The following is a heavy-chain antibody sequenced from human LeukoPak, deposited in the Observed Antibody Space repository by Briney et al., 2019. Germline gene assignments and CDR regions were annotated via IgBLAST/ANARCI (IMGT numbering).Heavy chain of an antibody. D-gene: IGHD5-24*01. CDR1: GGTFSSYA. Sequence: SVKVSCKASGGTFSSYAISWVRQAPGQGLEWMGGIIPIFGTANYAQKFQGRVTITTDESTSTAYMELSSLRSEDTAVYYCARVRWLQNDAFDIWGQGTMVTVSS. J-gene: IGHJ3*02. CDR3: ARVRWLQNDAFDI. CDR2: IIPIFGTA. V-gene: IGHV1-69*05.